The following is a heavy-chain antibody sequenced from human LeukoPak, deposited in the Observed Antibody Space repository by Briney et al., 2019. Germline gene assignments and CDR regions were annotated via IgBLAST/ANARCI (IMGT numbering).Heavy chain of an antibody. Sequence: SETLSLTCTGSGGSISSSSYYWGWIRQPPGKGLEWIGSSYYSGSTYYNPSLKSRVTISVDTSKNQFSLKLSSVTAADTAVYYCANSGDSSGWSVGWFDPWGQGTLVTVSS. V-gene: IGHV4-39*01. CDR1: GGSISSSSYY. CDR3: ANSGDSSGWSVGWFDP. J-gene: IGHJ5*02. CDR2: SYYSGST. D-gene: IGHD6-19*01.